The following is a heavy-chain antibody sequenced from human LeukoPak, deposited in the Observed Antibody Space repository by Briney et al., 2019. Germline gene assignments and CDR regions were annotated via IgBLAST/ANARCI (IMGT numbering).Heavy chain of an antibody. CDR3: AKDHYDSSPNYFDY. J-gene: IGHJ4*02. V-gene: IGHV3-43*02. D-gene: IGHD3-22*01. Sequence: GGSLRLSCAASGFTFDDYAMHWVRQAPGKGLEWVSLISGDGGSTYYADSVKVRFTISRDNSKNSLYLQMNSLRTEDTALYYCAKDHYDSSPNYFDYWGQGTLVTVSS. CDR1: GFTFDDYA. CDR2: ISGDGGST.